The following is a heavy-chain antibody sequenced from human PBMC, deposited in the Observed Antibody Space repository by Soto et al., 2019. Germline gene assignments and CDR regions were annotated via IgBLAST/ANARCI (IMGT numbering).Heavy chain of an antibody. D-gene: IGHD2-8*01. CDR1: GFTFSDYY. V-gene: IGHV3-11*01. CDR3: ARRRRTDMDDIVLMHDFDF. J-gene: IGHJ4*02. CDR2: INRNGRNK. Sequence: QVQLVESGGGLVKPGGSLRLSCVASGFTFSDYYMSWIRQAPGRGLEWLSYINRNGRNKDYADSVRGRSTMSRDNAKTTLFLEMNGLSVEDTAVYYCARRRRTDMDDIVLMHDFDFWGQGTLVTVSS.